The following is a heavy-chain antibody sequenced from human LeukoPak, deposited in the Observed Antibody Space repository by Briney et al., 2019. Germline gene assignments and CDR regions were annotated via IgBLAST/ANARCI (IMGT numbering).Heavy chain of an antibody. Sequence: ASVKVSCKASGYTFTAYYMHWVRQAPGQGLEWMGWINPNSGGTNYAQKFQGRVTMTRDTSISTAYMELSRLRSDDTAVYYCARGYCSSTSCLGGWGQGTLVTVSS. D-gene: IGHD2-2*01. V-gene: IGHV1-2*02. CDR1: GYTFTAYY. CDR3: ARGYCSSTSCLGG. J-gene: IGHJ4*02. CDR2: INPNSGGT.